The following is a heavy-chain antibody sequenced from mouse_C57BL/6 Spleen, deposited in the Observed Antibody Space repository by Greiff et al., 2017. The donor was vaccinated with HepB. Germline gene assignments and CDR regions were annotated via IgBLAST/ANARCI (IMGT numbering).Heavy chain of an antibody. CDR3: ARTTVVYYYAMDY. CDR2: IHPNSGST. D-gene: IGHD1-1*01. V-gene: IGHV1-64*01. Sequence: QVQLKESGAELVKPGASVKLSCKASGYTFTSYWMHWVKQRPGQGLEWIGMIHPNSGSTNYNEKFKSKATLTVDKSSSTAYMQLSSLTSEDSAVYYCARTTVVYYYAMDYWGQGTSVTVSS. J-gene: IGHJ4*01. CDR1: GYTFTSYW.